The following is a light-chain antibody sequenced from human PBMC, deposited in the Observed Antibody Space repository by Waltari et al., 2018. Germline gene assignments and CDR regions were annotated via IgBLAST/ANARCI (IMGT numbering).Light chain of an antibody. CDR2: DDG. CDR1: NIGSKS. Sequence: SYVLTQPPSVSVAPGKTATITCGGTNIGSKSVHWYQQKPGQAPVLVVYDDGARPSGIPERVSGSSSWTTATLTISRVEAGDEADYYCQIWDNNSDHVVFDGGTKLTVL. CDR3: QIWDNNSDHVV. J-gene: IGLJ2*01. V-gene: IGLV3-21*03.